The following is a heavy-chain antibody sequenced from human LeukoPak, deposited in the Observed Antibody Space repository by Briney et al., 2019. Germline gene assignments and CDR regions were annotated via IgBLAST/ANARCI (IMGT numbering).Heavy chain of an antibody. J-gene: IGHJ4*02. V-gene: IGHV1-2*02. Sequence: ASVKVSRKASGYSFTGYYIHWVRQAPGQGPEWMGWINPNSGDTYYAQMFRDRVTMTRDTSITTAYMELSRLRSDDRAVYYCAREAHGSGTYYSVYWGQGTLVTVSS. D-gene: IGHD3-10*01. CDR3: AREAHGSGTYYSVY. CDR2: INPNSGDT. CDR1: GYSFTGYY.